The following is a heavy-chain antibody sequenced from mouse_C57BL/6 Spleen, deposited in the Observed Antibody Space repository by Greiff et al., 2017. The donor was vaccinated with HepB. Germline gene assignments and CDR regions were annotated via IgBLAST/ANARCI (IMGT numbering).Heavy chain of an antibody. J-gene: IGHJ2*01. Sequence: DVQLQESGPGLVKPSQSLSLTCSVTGYSITSGYYWNWIRQFPGNKLEWMGYISYDGSNNYNPSLKNRISITRDTSKNQFFLKLNSVTTEDTATYYCARGGDYYGFDYWGQGTTLTVSS. V-gene: IGHV3-6*01. D-gene: IGHD1-1*01. CDR2: ISYDGSN. CDR3: ARGGDYYGFDY. CDR1: GYSITSGYY.